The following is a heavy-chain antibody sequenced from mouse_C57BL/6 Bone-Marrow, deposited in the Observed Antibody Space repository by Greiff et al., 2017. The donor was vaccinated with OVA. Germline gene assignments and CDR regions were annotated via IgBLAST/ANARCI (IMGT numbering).Heavy chain of an antibody. D-gene: IGHD2-10*01. CDR3: ANGLLRNYAMDY. V-gene: IGHV1-42*01. CDR2: INPSTGGT. CDR1: GYSFTGYY. J-gene: IGHJ4*01. Sequence: VQLQQSGPELVKPGASVKISCKASGYSFTGYYMNWVKQSPEKSLEWIGEINPSTGGTTYNQKFKAKATLTVDKSSSTAYMQLKSLTSEDSAVYYCANGLLRNYAMDYWGQGTSVTVSS.